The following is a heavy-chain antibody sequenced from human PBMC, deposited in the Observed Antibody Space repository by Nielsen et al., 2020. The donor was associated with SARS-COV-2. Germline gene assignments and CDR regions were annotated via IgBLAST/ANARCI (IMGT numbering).Heavy chain of an antibody. V-gene: IGHV4-31*03. CDR1: GGSISSYY. CDR3: ARESSTIAGRTFDY. CDR2: IYYSGST. J-gene: IGHJ4*02. D-gene: IGHD5/OR15-5a*01. Sequence: LRLSCTVSGGSISSYYWSWIRQHPGKGLEWIGYIYYSGSTYYNPSLKSRVTISVDTSKNQFSLKLSSVTAADTAVYYCARESSTIAGRTFDYWGQGTLVTVSS.